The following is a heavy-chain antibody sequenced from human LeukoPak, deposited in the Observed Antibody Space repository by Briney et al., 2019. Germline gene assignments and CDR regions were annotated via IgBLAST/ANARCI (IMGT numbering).Heavy chain of an antibody. CDR1: GDSISSYY. D-gene: IGHD6-19*01. CDR3: ASPSGWDDAFDI. CDR2: ISTSGST. Sequence: SETLSLTCTVSGDSISSYYWSWLRQPAGKGLEWIGRISTSGSTNYNPSFKSRVTMSVDTSKNQFSLKLSSVTAADTAVYYCASPSGWDDAFDIWGQGTMVTVSS. V-gene: IGHV4-4*07. J-gene: IGHJ3*02.